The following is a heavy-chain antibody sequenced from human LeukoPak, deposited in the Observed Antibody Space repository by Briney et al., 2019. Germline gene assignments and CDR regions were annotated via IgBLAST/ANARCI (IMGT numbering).Heavy chain of an antibody. V-gene: IGHV4-59*01. J-gene: IGHJ5*01. Sequence: SETLPLTCTVSGYPILSDHWTSSRQAPGKGLEWIGYMYYSWGTSYNPALKSRVTISSDTSRNQLSLELSSLTPADTAVYLCASALLGSAHPTCFDSWGQGILVTVSS. D-gene: IGHD1-26*01. CDR1: GYPILSDH. CDR3: ASALLGSAHPTCFDS. CDR2: MYYSWGT.